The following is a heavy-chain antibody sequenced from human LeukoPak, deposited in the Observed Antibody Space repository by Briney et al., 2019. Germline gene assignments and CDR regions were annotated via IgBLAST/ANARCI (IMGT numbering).Heavy chain of an antibody. J-gene: IGHJ6*02. V-gene: IGHV5-51*01. CDR2: IYPGDSDT. CDR1: GFKFSSYW. D-gene: IGHD2-15*01. Sequence: GESLKISCKGSGFKFSSYWIGWVRQMPGKGLEWMGIIYPGDSDTKYSPSSQGRVSISADKSSSTAYLQWNSLAASDTAMYYCARLGGGGGIYLYGLDVWGRGTTVTVSS. CDR3: ARLGGGGGIYLYGLDV.